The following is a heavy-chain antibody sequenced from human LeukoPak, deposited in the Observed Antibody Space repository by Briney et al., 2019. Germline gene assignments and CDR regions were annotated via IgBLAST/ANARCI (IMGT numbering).Heavy chain of an antibody. CDR1: GGSISSSTYY. J-gene: IGHJ5*02. V-gene: IGHV4-61*05. Sequence: SETLSLTCAVSGGSISSSTYYWGWIRQPPGKGLEWIGYIYYSGSTNYNPSLKSRVTISVDTSKNQFSLKLSSVTAADTAVYYCARVEYSSSWSWFDPWGQGTLVTVSS. CDR3: ARVEYSSSWSWFDP. CDR2: IYYSGST. D-gene: IGHD6-13*01.